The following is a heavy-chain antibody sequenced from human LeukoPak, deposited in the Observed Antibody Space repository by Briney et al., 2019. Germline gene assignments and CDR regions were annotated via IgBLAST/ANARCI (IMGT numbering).Heavy chain of an antibody. Sequence: SETLSLTCTVSGGSVSSGSYYWSWIRQPPGKGLEWIGYIYYSGSTNYNPSLKSRVTISVDTSKNQFSLKLSSVTAADTAVYYCARRAYSSGYYYFDYWGQGTLVTVSS. D-gene: IGHD3-22*01. CDR3: ARRAYSSGYYYFDY. CDR2: IYYSGST. CDR1: GGSVSSGSYY. J-gene: IGHJ4*02. V-gene: IGHV4-61*01.